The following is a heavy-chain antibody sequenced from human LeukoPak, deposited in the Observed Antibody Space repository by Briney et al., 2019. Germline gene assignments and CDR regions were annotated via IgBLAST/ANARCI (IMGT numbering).Heavy chain of an antibody. CDR2: ISSSSSYI. J-gene: IGHJ4*02. D-gene: IGHD2-2*01. V-gene: IGHV3-21*01. CDR1: GFTFSSYS. Sequence: GGSLRLSCAASGFTFSSYSMNWVRQAPGKGLEWVSFISSSSSYIYYADSVKGRFTISRDNAKNSLYLQMNCLRAEDTAVYYCAREPYCSSTSCNYFDYWGQGTLVTVSS. CDR3: AREPYCSSTSCNYFDY.